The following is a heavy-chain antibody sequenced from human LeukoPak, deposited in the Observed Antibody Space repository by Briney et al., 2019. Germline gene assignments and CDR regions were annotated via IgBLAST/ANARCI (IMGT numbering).Heavy chain of an antibody. CDR2: MNPNSGNT. D-gene: IGHD3-22*01. V-gene: IGHV1-8*01. Sequence: ASVKVSCKASGYTFTSYDINWVRQATGQGLEWMGWMNPNSGNTGYAQKFQGRVTMTRNTSISTAYMELRSLRSDDTAVYCCARAHRIPMIVVGTPDYWGQGTLVTVSS. CDR3: ARAHRIPMIVVGTPDY. CDR1: GYTFTSYD. J-gene: IGHJ4*02.